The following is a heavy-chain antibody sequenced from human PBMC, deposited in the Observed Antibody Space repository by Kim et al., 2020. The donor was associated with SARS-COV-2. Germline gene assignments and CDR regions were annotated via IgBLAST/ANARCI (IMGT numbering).Heavy chain of an antibody. J-gene: IGHJ6*02. V-gene: IGHV3-23*01. Sequence: GGSLRLSCAASGFTFSSYAMSWVRQAPGKGLEWVSAISGSGGSTYYADSVKGRFTISRDNSKNTLYLQMNSLRAEDTAVYYCAKTTTKEYQLPRYYYYGMDVWGQGTTVTVSS. D-gene: IGHD2-2*01. CDR2: ISGSGGST. CDR3: AKTTTKEYQLPRYYYYGMDV. CDR1: GFTFSSYA.